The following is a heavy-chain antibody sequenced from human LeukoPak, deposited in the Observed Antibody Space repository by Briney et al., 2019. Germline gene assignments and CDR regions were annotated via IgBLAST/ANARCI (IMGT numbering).Heavy chain of an antibody. D-gene: IGHD6-19*01. Sequence: ASETLSLTCTVSGGSISSSSYYWGWIRQPPGKGLEWIGSIYYSGSTYYNPSLKSRVTISVDTSKNQFSLKLSSVTAADTAVYYCARDLVVEAGRKGAAFDIWGQGTMVTVSS. CDR2: IYYSGST. CDR1: GGSISSSSYY. J-gene: IGHJ3*02. V-gene: IGHV4-39*07. CDR3: ARDLVVEAGRKGAAFDI.